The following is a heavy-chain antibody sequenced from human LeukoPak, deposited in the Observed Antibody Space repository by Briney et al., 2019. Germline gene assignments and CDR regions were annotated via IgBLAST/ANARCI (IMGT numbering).Heavy chain of an antibody. Sequence: GGSLRLSCAASGFTFSTYSMNWVRQAPGKGLEWVANIKQDGSEKYYVVSVKGRFTVSRDNAKSSLYLQMNSLRAEDTAVYYCARYFLRSFDYWGQGTLVTVSS. V-gene: IGHV3-7*01. CDR1: GFTFSTYS. J-gene: IGHJ4*02. CDR3: ARYFLRSFDY. CDR2: IKQDGSEK. D-gene: IGHD3-16*01.